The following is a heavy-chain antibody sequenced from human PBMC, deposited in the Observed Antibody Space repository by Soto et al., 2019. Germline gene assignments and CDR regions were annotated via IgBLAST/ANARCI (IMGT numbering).Heavy chain of an antibody. J-gene: IGHJ3*02. D-gene: IGHD6-19*01. CDR2: IIPILGIA. CDR1: GGTFSSYA. Sequence: SVKVSCKASGGTFSSYAISWVRQAPGQGLEWMGRIIPILGIANYAQKFQGRVTMTRNTSISTAYMELSSLRSEDTAVYYCASRSSGWYGGAFDIWGQGTMVTVSS. V-gene: IGHV1-69*04. CDR3: ASRSSGWYGGAFDI.